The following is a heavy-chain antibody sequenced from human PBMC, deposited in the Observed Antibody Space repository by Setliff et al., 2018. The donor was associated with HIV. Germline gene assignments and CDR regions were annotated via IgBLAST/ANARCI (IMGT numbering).Heavy chain of an antibody. CDR1: GFTFRSYW. J-gene: IGHJ3*02. Sequence: SLRLSCGVSGFTFRSYWMHWVRQVPGKGLEWVSATGGSGFGTYYADSVKGRFTISRDNSKNTLYLQMSSLRDEDTAVYYCAKVSAYGIDGFDIWGQGTLVTVSS. D-gene: IGHD4-17*01. CDR3: AKVSAYGIDGFDI. V-gene: IGHV3-23*01. CDR2: TGGSGFGT.